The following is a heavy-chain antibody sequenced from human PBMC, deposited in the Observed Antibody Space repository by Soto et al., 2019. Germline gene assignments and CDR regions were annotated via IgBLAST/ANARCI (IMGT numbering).Heavy chain of an antibody. D-gene: IGHD6-6*01. V-gene: IGHV3-21*01. CDR2: ISSSSSYI. Sequence: GGSLRLSCAASGFTFSSYSMNWVRQAPGKGLEWVSSISSSSSYIYYADSVKGRFTISRDNAKNSLYLQMNSLRAEDTAVYYCARVEEQLVSGLDYWGQGTLVTVSS. J-gene: IGHJ4*02. CDR3: ARVEEQLVSGLDY. CDR1: GFTFSSYS.